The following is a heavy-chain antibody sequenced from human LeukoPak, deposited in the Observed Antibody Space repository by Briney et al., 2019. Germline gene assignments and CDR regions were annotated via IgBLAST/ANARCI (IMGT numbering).Heavy chain of an antibody. CDR3: ARGRWVSALSYYFDY. Sequence: PSQTLSLTCAVSGGSISSGGYSWSWIRQPPGKGLGWIGYIYHSGSTYYNPSLKSRVTISVDRSKNQFSLKLSSVTAADTAVYYCARGRWVSALSYYFDYWGQGTLVTVSS. D-gene: IGHD3-16*01. V-gene: IGHV4-30-2*01. CDR2: IYHSGST. CDR1: GGSISSGGYS. J-gene: IGHJ4*02.